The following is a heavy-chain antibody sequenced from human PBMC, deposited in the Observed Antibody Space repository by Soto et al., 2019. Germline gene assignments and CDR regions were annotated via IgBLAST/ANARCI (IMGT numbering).Heavy chain of an antibody. D-gene: IGHD2-2*01. CDR2: IYYSGNT. Sequence: QLQLQESGPGLMKPSETLSLTCTVSGGSISSSNYYWGWIRQPPGKGLEWIGSIYYSGNTYYNPSLNSRVTMSVDTPKTQFSLKLSSGTAADTAVYYCARLGGYCSTTGGYGYYAMDVWGQGTTVTVSS. J-gene: IGHJ6*02. CDR3: ARLGGYCSTTGGYGYYAMDV. CDR1: GGSISSSNYY. V-gene: IGHV4-39*01.